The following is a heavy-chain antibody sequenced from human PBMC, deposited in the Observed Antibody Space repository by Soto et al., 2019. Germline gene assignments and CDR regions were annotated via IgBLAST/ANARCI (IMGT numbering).Heavy chain of an antibody. V-gene: IGHV3-11*06. CDR2: ISSSSSCT. CDR1: GFTFSDYY. Sequence: GGSLRLSCAASGFTFSDYYMSWIRQAPGKGLEWVSYISSSSSCTNYADSVKGRFTISRDNAKNSLYLQMNSLRAEDTAVYYCARALLGYDILTAMDYWGQGTLVTVSS. J-gene: IGHJ4*02. D-gene: IGHD3-9*01. CDR3: ARALLGYDILTAMDY.